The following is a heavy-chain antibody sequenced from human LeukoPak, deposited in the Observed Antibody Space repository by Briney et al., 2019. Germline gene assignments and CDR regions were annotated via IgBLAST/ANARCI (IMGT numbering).Heavy chain of an antibody. CDR3: ARDRNYYGSGSYYSGDFDY. CDR2: ISSSSSTI. J-gene: IGHJ4*02. V-gene: IGHV3-48*04. Sequence: GGSLRLSCAASGFTFSSYSMNTVGQAPGKGVEGVSYISSSSSTIYYADSVKGRFTNPRDNAKNSLYLQMNSLRAEDTAVYYCARDRNYYGSGSYYSGDFDYWGQGTLVTVSS. CDR1: GFTFSSYS. D-gene: IGHD3-10*01.